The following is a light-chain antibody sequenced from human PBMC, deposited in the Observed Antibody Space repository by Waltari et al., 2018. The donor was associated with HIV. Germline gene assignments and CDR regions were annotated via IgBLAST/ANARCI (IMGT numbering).Light chain of an antibody. CDR2: SAS. CDR3: QQSNTSPWT. J-gene: IGKJ1*01. Sequence: EIRMTQSPSSLSAVIGDRVAITCRASQTIGTSLNWYQQKPGKAPKLLISSASTLQDGVPSRFSASGSGTDFTLTISDLQPGDFASYFCQQSNTSPWTFGQGTKVEI. V-gene: IGKV1-39*01. CDR1: QTIGTS.